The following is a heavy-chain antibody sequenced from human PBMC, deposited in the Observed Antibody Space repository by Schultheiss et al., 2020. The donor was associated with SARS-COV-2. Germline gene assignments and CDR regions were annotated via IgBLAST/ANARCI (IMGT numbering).Heavy chain of an antibody. Sequence: SETLSLTCTVSGGSISSSSYYWGWIRQPPGKGLEWIGSIYYSGSTYYNPSLKSRVTISVDTSKNQFSLKLSSVTAADTAVYYCARQNYGDYAGYFDYWGQGTRVTVAS. CDR3: ARQNYGDYAGYFDY. CDR1: GGSISSSSYY. D-gene: IGHD4-17*01. V-gene: IGHV4-39*01. J-gene: IGHJ4*02. CDR2: IYYSGST.